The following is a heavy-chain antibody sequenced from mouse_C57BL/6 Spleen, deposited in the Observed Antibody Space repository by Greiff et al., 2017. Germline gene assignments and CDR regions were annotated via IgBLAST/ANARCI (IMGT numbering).Heavy chain of an antibody. D-gene: IGHD1-1*01. CDR2: IYPGDGDT. V-gene: IGHV1-82*01. Sequence: QVQLKESGPELVKPGASVKISCKASGYAFSSSWMNWVKQRPGKGLEWIGRIYPGDGDTNYNGKFKGKATLTADKSSSTAYMQLSSLTSEDSAVYFCARSDPYGSSYAVFAYWGQGTLVTVSA. CDR3: ARSDPYGSSYAVFAY. J-gene: IGHJ3*01. CDR1: GYAFSSSW.